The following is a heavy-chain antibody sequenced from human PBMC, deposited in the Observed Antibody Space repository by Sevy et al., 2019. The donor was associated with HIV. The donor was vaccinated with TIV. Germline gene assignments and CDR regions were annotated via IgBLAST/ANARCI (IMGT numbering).Heavy chain of an antibody. CDR3: ARGGTYGDYGSWFDH. D-gene: IGHD4-17*01. CDR2: IYHSGST. CDR1: GYSISSGYY. J-gene: IGHJ5*02. V-gene: IGHV4-38-2*02. Sequence: SETLSLTCTVSGYSISSGYYWGWIRQPPGKGLEWIGSIYHSGSTYHNPSLKSRVTISVDTSKNQFSLKLSSVTAADTAVCYCARGGTYGDYGSWFDHWGQRTLVTVSS.